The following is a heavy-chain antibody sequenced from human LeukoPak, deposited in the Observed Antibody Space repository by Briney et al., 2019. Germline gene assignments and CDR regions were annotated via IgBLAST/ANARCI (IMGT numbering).Heavy chain of an antibody. D-gene: IGHD6-19*01. CDR2: TSSSGRTI. CDR1: GFTFSSYE. CDR3: ASSSALDY. J-gene: IGHJ4*02. Sequence: GGSLRLSCAASGFTFSSYEMNWVRQAPGQGLEWVSFTSSSGRTIYYADSVKGRFTISRDNAKNSLYLQMHSLRAEDTAVYYCASSSALDYWGQGTLVTVSS. V-gene: IGHV3-48*03.